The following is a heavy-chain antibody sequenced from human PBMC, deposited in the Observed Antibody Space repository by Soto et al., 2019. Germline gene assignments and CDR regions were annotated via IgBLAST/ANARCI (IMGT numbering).Heavy chain of an antibody. J-gene: IGHJ4*02. D-gene: IGHD6-13*01. CDR1: GFTFSNYA. CDR2: ISGSGGST. CDR3: AKDQGSSWYEIDY. V-gene: IGHV3-23*01. Sequence: EVQLLESGGGLVQPGGSLRLSCAASGFTFSNYAVTWVRQAPGKGREWVSTISGSGGSTYYAASVKGRFTISRDNSKNTLYLQMNSLRAEDTAVYYCAKDQGSSWYEIDYWGQGTLVTVSS.